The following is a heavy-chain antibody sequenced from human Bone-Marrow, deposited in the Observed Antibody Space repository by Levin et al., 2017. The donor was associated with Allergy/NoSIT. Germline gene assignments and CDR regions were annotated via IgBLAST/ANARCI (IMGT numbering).Heavy chain of an antibody. CDR3: AKDRDVYYDFWSGYYYYDMDV. CDR1: GFTFSSYA. V-gene: IGHV3-23*01. J-gene: IGHJ6*02. D-gene: IGHD3-3*01. Sequence: ASVKVSCAASGFTFSSYAMSWVRQAPGKGLEWVSSLSNSGASTYYADSVKGRFTISRDNSKNTLHLQMNSLRAEDTAVYYCAKDRDVYYDFWSGYYYYDMDVWGQGTTVTVSS. CDR2: LSNSGAST.